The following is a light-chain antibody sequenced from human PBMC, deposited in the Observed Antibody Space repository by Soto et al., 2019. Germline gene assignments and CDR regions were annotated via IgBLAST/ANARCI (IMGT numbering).Light chain of an antibody. Sequence: LTQSPGTLSLSPGERVTLSCRASQSVSSSYLAWYQQKPGKAPKLLIYAASTLQSGVPSRFSGSGSGTEFTLTISSLQPEDFATYYCQQLTFGGGTKVDIK. CDR1: QSVSSSY. CDR3: QQLT. V-gene: IGKV1-9*01. CDR2: AAS. J-gene: IGKJ4*01.